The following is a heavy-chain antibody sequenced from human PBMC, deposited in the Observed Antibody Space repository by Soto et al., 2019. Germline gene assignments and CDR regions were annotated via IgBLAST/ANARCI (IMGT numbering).Heavy chain of an antibody. Sequence: GGSLSLTCAASGFTIATNYNSWIRQPPGRGLEWLSVCYNGIMTYYGDSVKGRFTISLDSSKNTLYLQMSSLRAEDTAVYYCARDNVNTALHMGQYKYYYFGLDVWGQGTTVTVSS. CDR1: GFTIATNY. CDR3: ARDNVNTALHMGQYKYYYFGLDV. J-gene: IGHJ6*02. D-gene: IGHD5-18*01. V-gene: IGHV3-53*01. CDR2: CYNGIMT.